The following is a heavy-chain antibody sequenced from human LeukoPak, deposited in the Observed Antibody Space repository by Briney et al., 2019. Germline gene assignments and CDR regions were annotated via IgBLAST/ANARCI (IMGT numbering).Heavy chain of an antibody. CDR3: AKGSSGYFPIDY. V-gene: IGHV3-9*01. D-gene: IGHD3-22*01. CDR2: ISWNSGSI. CDR1: GFTFDDYD. J-gene: IGHJ4*02. Sequence: GGSLRLSCAASGFTFDDYDMHWVRQAPGKGLEWVSGISWNSGSIGYADSVKGRFTISRDNAKNSLYLQMNSLRAEDTALYYCAKGSSGYFPIDYWGQGTLVTVSS.